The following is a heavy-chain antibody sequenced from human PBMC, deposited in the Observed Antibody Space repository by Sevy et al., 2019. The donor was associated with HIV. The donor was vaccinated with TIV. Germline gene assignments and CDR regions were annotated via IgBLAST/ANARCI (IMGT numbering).Heavy chain of an antibody. V-gene: IGHV3-21*01. CDR1: GFIFSHYS. CDR3: ARDRGVGTSSYGMDV. J-gene: IGHJ6*02. Sequence: GGSLRLSCTASGFIFSHYSMNWVRQAPGKGLEWVSSISTSSTYMYYADSVKGRFTISRDNAKNLLYLQMNSLRAEDTAVYQCARDRGVGTSSYGMDVWCQGTTVTVSS. CDR2: ISTSSTYM. D-gene: IGHD1-26*01.